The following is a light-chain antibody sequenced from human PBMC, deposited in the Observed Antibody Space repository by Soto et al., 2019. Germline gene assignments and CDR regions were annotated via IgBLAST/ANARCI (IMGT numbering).Light chain of an antibody. J-gene: IGLJ1*01. CDR3: SSFSSIPTQRFV. Sequence: QSALTQPASVSGSPGQSITISCTGTSSDVGAYNYVSWYQQHPGKAPKLMIYEVSNRPSGVSNRFSGSKSGNTASLTISGLQDEDEADYYCSSFSSIPTQRFVFGTGTKLTVL. V-gene: IGLV2-14*01. CDR1: SSDVGAYNY. CDR2: EVS.